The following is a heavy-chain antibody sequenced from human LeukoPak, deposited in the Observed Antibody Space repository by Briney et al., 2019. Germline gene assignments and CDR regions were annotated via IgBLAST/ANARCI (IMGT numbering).Heavy chain of an antibody. V-gene: IGHV3-23*01. D-gene: IGHD4-17*01. CDR1: GFTFSSYG. J-gene: IGHJ4*02. CDR2: ISGSGGST. Sequence: GGSLRLSCAASGFTFSSYGMSWVRQAPGKGLEWFSAISGSGGSTYYADSVKGRFTISRDNSKNTLYLQMNSLRAEDTAVYYCAKNAYGDYVGDYFDYWGQGTLVTVSS. CDR3: AKNAYGDYVGDYFDY.